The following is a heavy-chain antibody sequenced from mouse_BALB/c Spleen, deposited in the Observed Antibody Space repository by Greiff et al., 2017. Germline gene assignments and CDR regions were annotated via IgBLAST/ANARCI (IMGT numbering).Heavy chain of an antibody. J-gene: IGHJ4*01. CDR3: ARWLGRAMDY. D-gene: IGHD4-1*01. Sequence: EVKLMESGPGLVKPSQSLSLTCSVTGYSITSGYYWNWIRQFPGNKLEWMGYISYDGSNNYNPSLKNRISITRDTSKNQFFLKLNSVTTEDTATYYCARWLGRAMDYWGQGTSVTVSS. CDR2: ISYDGSN. CDR1: GYSITSGYY. V-gene: IGHV3-6*02.